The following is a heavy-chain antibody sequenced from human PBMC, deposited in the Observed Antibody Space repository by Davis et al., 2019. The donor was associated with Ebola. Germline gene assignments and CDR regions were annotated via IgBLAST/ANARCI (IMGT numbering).Heavy chain of an antibody. J-gene: IGHJ4*02. CDR3: ARDPSYIWTTVTTTSYFDY. CDR1: GFTFSSYG. D-gene: IGHD4-17*01. Sequence: GESLKISCAASGFTFSSYGMHWVRQAPGKGLEWVSSISSSSSYIYYADSVKGRFTLSRDNAKNSLYLQMNSLRAEDTAVYYCARDPSYIWTTVTTTSYFDYWGQGTLVTVSS. V-gene: IGHV3-21*01. CDR2: ISSSSSYI.